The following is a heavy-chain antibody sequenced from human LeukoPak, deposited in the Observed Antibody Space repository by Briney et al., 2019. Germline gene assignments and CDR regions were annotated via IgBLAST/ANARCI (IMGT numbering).Heavy chain of an antibody. D-gene: IGHD3-22*01. J-gene: IGHJ4*02. CDR1: GFTFSNYA. Sequence: GGSLRLSCAASGFTFSNYAMSWVRQAPGKGLEWVSGISGSGGTTDYADSVKGRFTISRDNSKNTLYLQMNSLRAEDTAVYYCANRVMQYYYDSSGPFDYWGQGTLVTVSS. CDR2: ISGSGGTT. CDR3: ANRVMQYYYDSSGPFDY. V-gene: IGHV3-23*01.